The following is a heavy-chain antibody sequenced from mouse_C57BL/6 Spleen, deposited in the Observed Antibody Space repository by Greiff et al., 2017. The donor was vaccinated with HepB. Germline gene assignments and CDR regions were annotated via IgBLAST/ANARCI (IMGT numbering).Heavy chain of an antibody. D-gene: IGHD1-1*01. CDR3: ASFYGSSGIAY. CDR2: INPNNGGT. Sequence: EVQLQQSGPELVKPGASVKISCKASGYTFTDYYMNWVKQSHGKSLEWIGDINPNNGGTSYNQKFKGKATLTVDKSSSTAYMELRSLTSEDSAVYYCASFYGSSGIAYWGQGTLVTVSA. CDR1: GYTFTDYY. V-gene: IGHV1-26*01. J-gene: IGHJ3*01.